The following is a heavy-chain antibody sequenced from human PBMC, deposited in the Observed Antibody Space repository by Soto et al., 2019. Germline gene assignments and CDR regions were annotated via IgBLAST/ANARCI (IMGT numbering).Heavy chain of an antibody. CDR2: INTNTGNP. D-gene: IGHD6-13*01. Sequence: ASVKVSCKASGYTFTSYAMNWVRQAPGQGLEWMGWINTNTGNPTYAQGFTGRFVFSLDTSVSTAYLQICSLKAEDTAVYYCARDFSVSSPYRYYYYGMDVWGQGTTVTV. J-gene: IGHJ6*02. V-gene: IGHV7-4-1*01. CDR1: GYTFTSYA. CDR3: ARDFSVSSPYRYYYYGMDV.